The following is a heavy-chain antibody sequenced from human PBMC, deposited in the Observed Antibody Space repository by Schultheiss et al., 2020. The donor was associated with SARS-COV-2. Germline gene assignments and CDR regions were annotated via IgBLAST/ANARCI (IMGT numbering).Heavy chain of an antibody. Sequence: GGSLRLSCVTSGFSFSGSAMHWVRQASGKGLEWVGRIRSKANNYATTYVASVQGRFTISRDDSKNTAYLQMNSLKAEDTAMYYCTHHGHTYGLFDSWGQGTLVTVSS. CDR3: THHGHTYGLFDS. D-gene: IGHD5-18*01. CDR1: GFSFSGSA. J-gene: IGHJ4*02. CDR2: IRSKANNYAT. V-gene: IGHV3-73*01.